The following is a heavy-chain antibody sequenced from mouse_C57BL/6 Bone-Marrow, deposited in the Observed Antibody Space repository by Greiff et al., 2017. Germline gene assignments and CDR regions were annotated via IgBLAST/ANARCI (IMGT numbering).Heavy chain of an antibody. V-gene: IGHV14-4*01. D-gene: IGHD1-1*01. J-gene: IGHJ2*01. CDR1: GFNIKDDY. CDR3: TTELLLRYPY. Sequence: EVQLQQSGAELVRPGASVKLSCTASGFNIKDDYMHWVKQRPEQGLEWIGWMDPENGDTEYASKFQGKATITADTSANTAYLQLSSLTSEDTAVYYCTTELLLRYPYWGQGTTLTVSS. CDR2: MDPENGDT.